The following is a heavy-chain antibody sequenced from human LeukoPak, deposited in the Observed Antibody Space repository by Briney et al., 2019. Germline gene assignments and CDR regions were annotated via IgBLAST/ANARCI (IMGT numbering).Heavy chain of an antibody. CDR2: IYYSGDT. V-gene: IGHV4-39*07. Sequence: PSETLSLTCTVSGGSIGSNIYYWGCIRQPPGKGLEWIGSIYYSGDTYYNPSLKSRVSISGDTSKNQFSLRLSSMTAADTAVYYCARDPEAAGSPHNWFDPWGQGTLVTVSS. D-gene: IGHD6-13*01. CDR3: ARDPEAAGSPHNWFDP. J-gene: IGHJ5*02. CDR1: GGSIGSNIYY.